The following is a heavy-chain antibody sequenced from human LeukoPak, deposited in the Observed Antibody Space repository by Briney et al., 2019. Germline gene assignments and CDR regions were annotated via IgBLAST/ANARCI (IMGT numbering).Heavy chain of an antibody. CDR2: ITPDAGRT. D-gene: IGHD6-6*01. CDR1: GFTFTNYG. CDR3: AKNLAARLRGWFDP. J-gene: IGHJ5*02. Sequence: GGSLRLSCAASGFTFTNYGMNWVRQAPGKGLEWVSGITPDAGRTYYADSVRGRFTIYRDNSKNTLYLQMNSLRAEDTAVYYCAKNLAARLRGWFDPWGQGTLVTVSS. V-gene: IGHV3-23*01.